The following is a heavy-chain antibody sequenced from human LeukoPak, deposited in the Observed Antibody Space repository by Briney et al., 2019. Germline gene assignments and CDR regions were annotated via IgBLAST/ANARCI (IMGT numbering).Heavy chain of an antibody. D-gene: IGHD3-16*02. CDR3: ARDNR. J-gene: IGHJ4*02. CDR2: ITGGGDTT. CDR1: GFTFSNYA. Sequence: GGSLRLSCAASGFTFSNYAMTWVRQAPGKGLEWVSAITGGGDTTYYADSVKGRFTISRDNSKNTLYLQMNSLRAEDTAVYYCARDNRWGQGTLVTVSS. V-gene: IGHV3-23*01.